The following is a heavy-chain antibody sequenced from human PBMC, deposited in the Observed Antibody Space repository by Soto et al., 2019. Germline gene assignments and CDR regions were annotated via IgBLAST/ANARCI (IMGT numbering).Heavy chain of an antibody. Sequence: SETLSLTCAVYGGSFSGYYWSWIRQPPGKGLEWIGEINHSGSTNYNPSLKSRVTISVDTSKNQFSLKLSSVTAADTAVYYCARGWGYYGSGSMHYYYGKDVRGQGTTVTVS. CDR3: ARGWGYYGSGSMHYYYGKDV. CDR1: GGSFSGYY. J-gene: IGHJ6*02. D-gene: IGHD3-10*01. CDR2: INHSGST. V-gene: IGHV4-34*01.